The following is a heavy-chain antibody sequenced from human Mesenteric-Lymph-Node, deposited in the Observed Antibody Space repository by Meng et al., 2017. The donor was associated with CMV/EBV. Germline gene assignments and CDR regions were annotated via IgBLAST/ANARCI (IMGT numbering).Heavy chain of an antibody. CDR2: VHYTGRT. CDR3: ARPFPSWQSPRLDPFGA. D-gene: IGHD6-19*01. V-gene: IGHV4-39*01. J-gene: IGHJ5*02. CDR1: GDHFRRFYY. Sequence: QLQLRESCPGQVTPSETLSLACTVSGDHFRRFYYWGWIRQPPGRGLEWIGSVHYTGRTYYSPSLKSRVTVSVDTSKNQFSLRLTSVTAADTAVYYCARPFPSWQSPRLDPFGAWGQGTLVTVSS.